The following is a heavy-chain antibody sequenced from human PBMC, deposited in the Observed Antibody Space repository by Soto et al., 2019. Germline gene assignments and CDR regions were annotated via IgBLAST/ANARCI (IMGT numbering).Heavy chain of an antibody. CDR3: ARVLGSSRLSWYYYMDV. D-gene: IGHD3-16*02. CDR1: GFTFSSYS. CDR2: ISSSSSTI. Sequence: GGSLRLSCAASGFTFSSYSMNWVRQAPGKGLEWVSYISSSSSTIYYADSVKGRFTISRDNAKNSLYLQMNSLRAEDTAVYYCARVLGSSRLSWYYYMDVWGKGTTVTVSS. J-gene: IGHJ6*03. V-gene: IGHV3-48*01.